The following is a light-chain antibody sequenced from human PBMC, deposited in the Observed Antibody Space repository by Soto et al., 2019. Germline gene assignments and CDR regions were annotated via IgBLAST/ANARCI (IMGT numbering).Light chain of an antibody. CDR1: QSIGIS. CDR3: QQYSLYPWT. V-gene: IGKV1-5*03. J-gene: IGKJ1*01. Sequence: DIQMTQSPSTLSASVGDRVTITCRASQSIGISLAWYQQKPGKAPNLLIYKASSLESGVPSRFSGSGSGTESTLTISSLQPDDFATYYCQQYSLYPWTFGQGTKVESK. CDR2: KAS.